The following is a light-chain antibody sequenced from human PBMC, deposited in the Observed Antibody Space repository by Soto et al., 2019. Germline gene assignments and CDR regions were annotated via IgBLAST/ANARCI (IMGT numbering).Light chain of an antibody. V-gene: IGLV2-8*01. CDR1: SSDVGAYNY. CDR3: TSYGGNDLWV. Sequence: ALTQPPSASGSPGQSVTLSCTGTSSDVGAYNYVPWYQQYPGKAPKLMIYEVTKRPSGVPDRFSGSKSGNTASLTVSGLQAEDEADYYCTSYGGNDLWVFGGGTKLTVL. CDR2: EVT. J-gene: IGLJ3*02.